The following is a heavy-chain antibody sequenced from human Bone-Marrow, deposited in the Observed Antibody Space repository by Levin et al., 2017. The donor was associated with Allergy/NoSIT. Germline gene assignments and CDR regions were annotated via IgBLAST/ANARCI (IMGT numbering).Heavy chain of an antibody. Sequence: PGGSLRLSCAASGFTFSSYGMHWVRQAPGKGLEWVAVIWYDGSNKYYADSVKGRFTISRDNSKNTLYLQMNSLRAEDTAVYYCARGATQYCSGGSCYSGSADYWGQGTLVTVSS. CDR2: IWYDGSNK. CDR1: GFTFSSYG. J-gene: IGHJ4*02. D-gene: IGHD2-15*01. CDR3: ARGATQYCSGGSCYSGSADY. V-gene: IGHV3-33*01.